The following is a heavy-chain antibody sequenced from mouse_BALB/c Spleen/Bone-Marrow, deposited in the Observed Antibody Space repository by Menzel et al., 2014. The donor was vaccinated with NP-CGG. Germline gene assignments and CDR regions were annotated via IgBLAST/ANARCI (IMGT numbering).Heavy chain of an antibody. V-gene: IGHV3-6*02. CDR1: GYSITSGYF. CDR3: ARTYYRYGAYYFDY. Sequence: VQLQQSEPGLVKPSQSLSLTCSVTGYSITSGYFWNWIRQFPGNKLEWMGYISYDGSNNYNPSLKNRISITRDTSKNQFFLKLSSVTSEDTATYYCARTYYRYGAYYFDYWGQGTTLTVSS. CDR2: ISYDGSN. D-gene: IGHD2-14*01. J-gene: IGHJ2*01.